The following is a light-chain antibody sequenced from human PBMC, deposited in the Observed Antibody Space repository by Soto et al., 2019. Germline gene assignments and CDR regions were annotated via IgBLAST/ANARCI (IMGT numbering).Light chain of an antibody. CDR3: QQDYSSLAIP. CDR1: QAISNY. V-gene: IGKV1-39*01. J-gene: IGKJ5*01. CDR2: GAK. Sequence: ASVGDRVTISGRESQAISNYLNWYQQKPGKAPNLLIFGAKTLQSGVPSRFSGSGYGTDFTLTITTLQPEDVGIYYCQQDYSSLAIPFGQGTRLANK.